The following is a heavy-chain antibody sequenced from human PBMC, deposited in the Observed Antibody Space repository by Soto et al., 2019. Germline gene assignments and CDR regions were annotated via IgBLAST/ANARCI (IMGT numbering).Heavy chain of an antibody. CDR2: IYYSGST. CDR3: ARDMEAGYYDSSGYYYLSRGAFDI. D-gene: IGHD3-22*01. CDR1: GGSISSYY. J-gene: IGHJ3*02. V-gene: IGHV4-59*01. Sequence: SETLSLTCTVSGGSISSYYWSWIRQPPGKGLEWIEYIYYSGSTNYNPSLKSRVTISVDTSKNQFSLKLSSVTAADTAVYYCARDMEAGYYDSSGYYYLSRGAFDIWGQGTMVTVSS.